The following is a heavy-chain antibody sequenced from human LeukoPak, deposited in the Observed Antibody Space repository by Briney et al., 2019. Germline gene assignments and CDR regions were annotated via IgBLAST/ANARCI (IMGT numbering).Heavy chain of an antibody. J-gene: IGHJ4*02. CDR3: ARHLAGPYSSNWYIDY. CDR2: IYHSGKT. Sequence: PSETLSLTCTVSGGSINSDYWSWLRQPPGEGPEWIGYIYHSGKTNYNPSLKSRVTISIDTSKKQFSLKLSSVTAADTALYYCARHLAGPYSSNWYIDYWGQGTLVTVSS. D-gene: IGHD6-13*01. CDR1: GGSINSDY. V-gene: IGHV4-59*08.